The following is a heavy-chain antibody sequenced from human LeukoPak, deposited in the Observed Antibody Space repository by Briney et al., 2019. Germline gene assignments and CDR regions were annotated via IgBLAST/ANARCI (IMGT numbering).Heavy chain of an antibody. CDR1: GFTFDDYA. V-gene: IGHV3-9*01. CDR2: ISWNSGSI. Sequence: PGGSLRLSCAASGFTFDDYAMHWVRQAPGKGLEWVSGISWNSGSIGYADSVKGRFTISRDNAKNSLFLQMNSLRAEDTALYYCARGSGSLYYYYYMDVWGKGTTVTVSS. J-gene: IGHJ6*03. D-gene: IGHD1-26*01. CDR3: ARGSGSLYYYYYMDV.